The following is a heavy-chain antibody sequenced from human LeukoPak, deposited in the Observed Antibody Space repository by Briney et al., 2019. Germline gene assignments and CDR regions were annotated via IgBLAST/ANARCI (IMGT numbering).Heavy chain of an antibody. CDR2: ISAYNGNT. V-gene: IGHV1-18*01. J-gene: IGHJ4*02. CDR1: GGTFSSYG. D-gene: IGHD6-13*01. Sequence: ASVKVSCKASGGTFSSYGISWVRQAPGQGLEWMGWISAYNGNTNYAQKLQGRVTMTTDASTSTAYMELRSLRSDDTAVYYCARDRGSSWRGDYWGQGTLVTVSS. CDR3: ARDRGSSWRGDY.